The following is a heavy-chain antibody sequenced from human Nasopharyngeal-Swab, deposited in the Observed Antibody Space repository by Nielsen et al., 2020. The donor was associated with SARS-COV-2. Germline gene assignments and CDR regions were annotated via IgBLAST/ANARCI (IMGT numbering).Heavy chain of an antibody. V-gene: IGHV3-30*03. Sequence: GGSLRLSCAASGFTFSSYGMHWVRHAPGKGLEWVAVILYDGSNKYYADSVKGRFTISRDNSKNTLYLQMNSLRAEDTAVYYCARNTYYDFWSGYHYGMDVWGQGTTVTVSS. CDR2: ILYDGSNK. CDR1: GFTFSSYG. CDR3: ARNTYYDFWSGYHYGMDV. D-gene: IGHD3-3*01. J-gene: IGHJ6*02.